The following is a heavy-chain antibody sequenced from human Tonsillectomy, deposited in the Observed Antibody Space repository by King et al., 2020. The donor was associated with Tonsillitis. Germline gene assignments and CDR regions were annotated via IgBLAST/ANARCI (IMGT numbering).Heavy chain of an antibody. CDR3: AKIGTAYGAFDI. V-gene: IGHV1-2*02. J-gene: IGHJ3*02. D-gene: IGHD3-10*01. Sequence: VQLVQSGAEVKKPGASVKVSCKASGYTFTGYHMHWLRQARGQGLEWMGWISPNSGGTNYAQMFQGRVTMTRDTSITTAYMELSGLRSDDTAVYYCAKIGTAYGAFDIWGQGTMVTVSS. CDR1: GYTFTGYH. CDR2: ISPNSGGT.